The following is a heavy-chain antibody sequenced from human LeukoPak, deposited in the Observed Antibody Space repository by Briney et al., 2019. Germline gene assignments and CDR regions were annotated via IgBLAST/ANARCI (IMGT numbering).Heavy chain of an antibody. J-gene: IGHJ4*02. CDR1: GNYW. Sequence: GGSLRLSCAASGNYWMHWVRQAPGKGLVWVSHINSDGSWTSYADSVKGRFTISKDNAKNLLYLQMNNLRAEDTAAYYCTRDSGWLQLFYWGQGTLVTVSS. CDR3: TRDSGWLQLFY. D-gene: IGHD5-24*01. CDR2: INSDGSWT. V-gene: IGHV3-74*01.